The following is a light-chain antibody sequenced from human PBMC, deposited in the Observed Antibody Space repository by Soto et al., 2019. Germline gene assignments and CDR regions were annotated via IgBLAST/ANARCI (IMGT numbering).Light chain of an antibody. CDR3: HQHNGWPQT. Sequence: EIVLTQSPGTLSVSPGERATLSCTASQNVSSNLAWYQQRPGQAPRLLIHGASTRATATPGRFSGSGSGTEFTHTISSLQSEDSAVSYCHQHNGWPQTFGQGTKVEVK. J-gene: IGKJ1*01. V-gene: IGKV3-15*01. CDR1: QNVSSN. CDR2: GAS.